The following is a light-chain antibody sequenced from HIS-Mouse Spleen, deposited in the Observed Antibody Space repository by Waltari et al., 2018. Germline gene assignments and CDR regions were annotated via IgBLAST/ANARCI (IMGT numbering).Light chain of an antibody. V-gene: IGLV2-23*01. CDR2: EGS. J-gene: IGLJ2*01. Sequence: QSALTQPASVSGSPGQSITISCTGTSSDVGSYNLVSWYQQHPGKAPKLMIYEGSKRPSGVSNRFSGSKSANTASLTISGLQAEDEADYYCCSYAGSSTYVVFCGGTKLTVL. CDR3: CSYAGSSTYVV. CDR1: SSDVGSYNL.